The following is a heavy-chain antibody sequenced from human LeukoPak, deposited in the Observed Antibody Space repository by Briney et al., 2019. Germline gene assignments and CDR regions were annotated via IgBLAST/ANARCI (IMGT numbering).Heavy chain of an antibody. CDR3: AKDPEYSSGWYLDY. CDR1: GFTFSGYA. V-gene: IGHV3-23*01. Sequence: GGSLRLSCAASGFTFSGYAMSWVRQAPGKGLEWVSAISGSGGSTYYADSVKGRITISRDNSKNTLNLQMSSLRAEDAAVYYCAKDPEYSSGWYLDYWGQGTLVTVSP. D-gene: IGHD6-19*01. CDR2: ISGSGGST. J-gene: IGHJ4*02.